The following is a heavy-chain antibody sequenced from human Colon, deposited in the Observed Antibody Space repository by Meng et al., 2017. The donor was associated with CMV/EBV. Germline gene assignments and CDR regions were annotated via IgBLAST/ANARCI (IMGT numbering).Heavy chain of an antibody. CDR3: ARDRGTAVGEDGLDV. D-gene: IGHD1-1*01. CDR2: ISDSLYT. Sequence: GESLKISCAASGFVFSDYAMTWVRQAPGKGLEWVSVISDSLYTNYGDPVKGRFTISRDNTKNSLFLQMNSLRADDTAVYYCARDRGTAVGEDGLDVWGQGTTVTVSS. J-gene: IGHJ6*02. V-gene: IGHV3-69-1*01. CDR1: GFVFSDYA.